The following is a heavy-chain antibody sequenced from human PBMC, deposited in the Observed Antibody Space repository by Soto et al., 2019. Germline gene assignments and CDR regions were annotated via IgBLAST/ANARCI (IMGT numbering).Heavy chain of an antibody. D-gene: IGHD6-19*01. Sequence: QVQLQESGPGLVKPSETLSLTCTVSGGPISPYYWSWIRQSPGKGLEWIGYIHYSGSTNYNPSLKSRVTISVDTSKQQFSLKLRFVTAADTAVYYCARLQAVAGTGDWFDPWGQGTLVTVST. CDR2: IHYSGST. J-gene: IGHJ5*02. CDR1: GGPISPYY. V-gene: IGHV4-59*08. CDR3: ARLQAVAGTGDWFDP.